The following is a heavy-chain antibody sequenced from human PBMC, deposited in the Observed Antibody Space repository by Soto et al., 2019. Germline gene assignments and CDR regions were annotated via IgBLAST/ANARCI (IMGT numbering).Heavy chain of an antibody. CDR3: ARAGCGGECSLEY. Sequence: QVQLVQSGAEVKKPGASVKVSCKASGYTFTSFYMHWVRQAPGQGPEWMGLINPSGASTTYAQKFQGRVTMTRDTSTTTVYMELSSLRSEDTAVYYCARAGCGGECSLEYWGQGTRVTVSS. CDR2: INPSGAST. J-gene: IGHJ4*02. CDR1: GYTFTSFY. D-gene: IGHD2-21*01. V-gene: IGHV1-46*01.